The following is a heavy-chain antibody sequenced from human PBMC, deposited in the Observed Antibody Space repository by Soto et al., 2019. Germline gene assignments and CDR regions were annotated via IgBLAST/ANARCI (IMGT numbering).Heavy chain of an antibody. Sequence: SETVSLTCTVSGGSISSGGYYWSWIRQHPGKGLEWIGYIYYSGSTYYNPSLKSRVTISVDTSKNQFSLKLSSVTAADTAVYYCARSAVVAASRYFDYWGQGTLVTVSS. J-gene: IGHJ4*02. CDR3: ARSAVVAASRYFDY. CDR2: IYYSGST. CDR1: GGSISSGGYY. V-gene: IGHV4-31*03. D-gene: IGHD2-15*01.